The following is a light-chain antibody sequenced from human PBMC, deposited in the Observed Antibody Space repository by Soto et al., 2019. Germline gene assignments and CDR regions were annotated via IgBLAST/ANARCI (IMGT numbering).Light chain of an antibody. Sequence: IVMTQSPVTLSVSPWERATLSCRAGQSVSSNLAWYQQKPGQAPRLLIYGASTRATGIPARFTGSGSGTEFTLTISSLQFDDSAVYYCQQYNNWWTFGQGTKVDIK. CDR3: QQYNNWWT. CDR1: QSVSSN. J-gene: IGKJ1*01. V-gene: IGKV3-15*01. CDR2: GAS.